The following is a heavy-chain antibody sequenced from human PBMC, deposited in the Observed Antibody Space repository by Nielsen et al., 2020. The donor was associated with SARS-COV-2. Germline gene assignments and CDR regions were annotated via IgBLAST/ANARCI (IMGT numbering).Heavy chain of an antibody. CDR1: GGSINSYY. D-gene: IGHD3-9*01. Sequence: ESLKISCTASGGSINSYYWSWIRQPPGKGLEWIGYIYYSGSTSYNPSLKSRVTISLDTTKNQFSLKVTSVTAADTAVYYCARDRRDLVPDYYLDQSFYGLDVWGQGTTVTVSS. J-gene: IGHJ6*02. CDR3: ARDRRDLVPDYYLDQSFYGLDV. CDR2: IYYSGST. V-gene: IGHV4-59*01.